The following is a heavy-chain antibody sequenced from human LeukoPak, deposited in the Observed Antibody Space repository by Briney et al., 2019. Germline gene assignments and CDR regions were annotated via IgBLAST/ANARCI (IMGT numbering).Heavy chain of an antibody. Sequence: GGSLRLTCAAYGFTFSTNWMHWVRQAPGKGLVWVLRLNSEGKSTNYAVSVKGRFTISRDNAKSTLYLQMDSLRAEDTAVYYCAGGGDAFDIWGQGTMVTVSP. J-gene: IGHJ3*02. D-gene: IGHD1-26*01. CDR3: AGGGDAFDI. CDR2: LNSEGKST. CDR1: GFTFSTNW. V-gene: IGHV3-74*01.